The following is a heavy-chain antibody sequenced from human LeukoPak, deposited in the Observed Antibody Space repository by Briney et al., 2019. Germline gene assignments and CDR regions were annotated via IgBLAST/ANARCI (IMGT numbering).Heavy chain of an antibody. D-gene: IGHD3-22*01. Sequence: SETLSLTCTISGGSISSSSYYWDWIRQYPGKGLEWLGTIYYSGSTYYNASLKSRLFISVDTSNNQFSLRLSFVTAADTAVYYCARRRCYDATGYLDWGQGTLITVSS. CDR2: IYYSGST. V-gene: IGHV4-39*01. J-gene: IGHJ1*01. CDR3: ARRRCYDATGYLD. CDR1: GGSISSSSYY.